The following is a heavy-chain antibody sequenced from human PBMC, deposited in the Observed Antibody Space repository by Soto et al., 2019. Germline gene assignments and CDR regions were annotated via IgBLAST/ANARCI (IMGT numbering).Heavy chain of an antibody. J-gene: IGHJ4*02. Sequence: EVQLLESGGGLVQPGGALRLSCAAPGFTFSSHAMGWVRQAPGKGLEWISSISAGSEGAYYADSVKGRFTISRDNSNNTLYLQMNSLRAEDTAVYYCARDLWWYLHWGQGTLVTVSS. CDR2: ISAGSEGA. CDR3: ARDLWWYLH. CDR1: GFTFSSHA. D-gene: IGHD2-15*01. V-gene: IGHV3-23*01.